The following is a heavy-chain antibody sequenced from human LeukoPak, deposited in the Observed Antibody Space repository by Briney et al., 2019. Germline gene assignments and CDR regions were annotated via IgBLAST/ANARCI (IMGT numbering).Heavy chain of an antibody. CDR2: IGRTSVDK. Sequence: GGSPRLSCAGSGFTFNTYTMNWVRQAPGKGLEWISSIGRTSVDKYYAASVRGRFTISRDNSKNSLYVEMSSLRAEDTAVYYCVGGDSRELWGQGTLVTVSS. D-gene: IGHD3-22*01. CDR3: VGGDSREL. J-gene: IGHJ4*02. V-gene: IGHV3-21*01. CDR1: GFTFNTYT.